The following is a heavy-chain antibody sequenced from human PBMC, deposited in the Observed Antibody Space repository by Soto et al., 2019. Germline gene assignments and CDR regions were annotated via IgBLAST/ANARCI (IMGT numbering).Heavy chain of an antibody. J-gene: IGHJ4*02. CDR2: ISGSGGST. V-gene: IGHV3-23*01. CDR1: GFTFSSYA. D-gene: IGHD2-15*01. Sequence: GGSLRLSCAASGFTFSSYAMSWVRQAPGKGLEWVSAISGSGGSTYYADSVKGRFTISRDNSKNTLYLQMNSLRAEDTAVYYCAKGRVGVVAATATPNWGQGTLVTVSS. CDR3: AKGRVGVVAATATPN.